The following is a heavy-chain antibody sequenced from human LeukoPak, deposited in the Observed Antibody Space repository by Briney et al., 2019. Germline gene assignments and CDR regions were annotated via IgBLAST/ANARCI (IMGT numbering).Heavy chain of an antibody. CDR3: ARDVGCSSVTCYLDS. CDR2: INWNGDTT. CDR1: GFTFEAYT. V-gene: IGHV3-43*01. J-gene: IGHJ4*02. Sequence: GGSPRLSCAASGFTFEAYTMHWVRQAPGKGLEWVSLINWNGDTTYYSDSVRGRFSISRDNSKHSLYLQMNSLRTEDTAFYYCARDVGCSSVTCYLDSWGQGTQVTVSS. D-gene: IGHD2-2*01.